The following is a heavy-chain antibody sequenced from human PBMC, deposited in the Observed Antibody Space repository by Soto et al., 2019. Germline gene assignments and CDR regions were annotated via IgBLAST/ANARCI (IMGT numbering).Heavy chain of an antibody. CDR2: ISWNSGSI. D-gene: IGHD5-18*01. CDR3: AKDIGGYSYGRPHYYYGMDV. Sequence: GGSLRPSFAAFDSTFDDFALPWVRQAPGKGLEGVSGISWNSGSIGYADSVKGRFTISRDNAKNSLYLQMNSLRAEDTALYYCAKDIGGYSYGRPHYYYGMDVWGQGTTVTVSS. CDR1: DSTFDDFA. J-gene: IGHJ6*02. V-gene: IGHV3-9*01.